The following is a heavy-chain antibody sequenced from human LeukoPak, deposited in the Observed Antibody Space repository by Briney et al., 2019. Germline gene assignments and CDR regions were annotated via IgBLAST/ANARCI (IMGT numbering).Heavy chain of an antibody. CDR2: ISATGGSI. D-gene: IGHD2-21*01. Sequence: GGSLRLSCAASGFTFSSYAMSWVRQAPGKGLEWVSTISATGGSIYYADSVRGRFTISRDNAKNSLHLQMNSLRAEDTAVYYCVRDNPRCCGVIPANIDDYWGQGTLVTVSS. CDR1: GFTFSSYA. CDR3: VRDNPRCCGVIPANIDDY. J-gene: IGHJ4*02. V-gene: IGHV3-23*01.